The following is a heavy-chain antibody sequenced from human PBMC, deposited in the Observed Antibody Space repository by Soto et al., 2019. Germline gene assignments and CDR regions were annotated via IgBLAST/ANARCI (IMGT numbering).Heavy chain of an antibody. Sequence: PGGSPRLSCAASGFTFSTFWMHWVRQAPGKGLVWVSRISSDGSRTSYADSVKGRFTISRDNAKNTLYLQMNSLRAEDTAIYYCARVYSSLSSYDYWGQGTLVTVSS. J-gene: IGHJ4*02. CDR2: ISSDGSRT. V-gene: IGHV3-74*01. CDR3: ARVYSSLSSYDY. CDR1: GFTFSTFW. D-gene: IGHD5-18*01.